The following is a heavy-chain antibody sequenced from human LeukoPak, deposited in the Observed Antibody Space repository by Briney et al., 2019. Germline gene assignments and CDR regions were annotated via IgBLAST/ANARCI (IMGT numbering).Heavy chain of an antibody. CDR1: GFTFSSYA. V-gene: IGHV3-66*01. D-gene: IGHD6-19*01. J-gene: IGHJ4*02. CDR2: IYSGGST. CDR3: ARARQPIAVAGTDFDY. Sequence: GGSLRLSCAASGFTFSSYAMSWVRQAPGKGLEWVSVIYSGGSTYYADSVKGRFTISRDNSKNTLYLQMNSLRAEDTAVYYCARARQPIAVAGTDFDYWGQGTLVTVSS.